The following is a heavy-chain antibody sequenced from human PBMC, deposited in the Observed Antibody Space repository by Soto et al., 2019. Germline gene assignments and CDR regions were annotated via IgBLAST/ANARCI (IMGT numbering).Heavy chain of an antibody. CDR2: INPSGGST. J-gene: IGHJ4*02. CDR1: VYTLTSYY. CDR3: ARDTSSWYRFDY. D-gene: IGHD6-13*01. Sequence: SEKVACKSSVYTLTSYYMHLVRQAPGQGLEWMGIINPSGGSTSYAQKFQGRVTMTRDTSTSTVYMELSSLRSEDTAVYYCARDTSSWYRFDYWGQGTLVTVSS. V-gene: IGHV1-46*01.